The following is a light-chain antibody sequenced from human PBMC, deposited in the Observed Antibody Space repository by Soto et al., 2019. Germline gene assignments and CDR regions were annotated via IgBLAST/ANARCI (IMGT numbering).Light chain of an antibody. V-gene: IGLV2-14*03. J-gene: IGLJ3*02. CDR2: DVT. CDR3: SSYTSSDTVV. CDR1: SGDVGRYNY. Sequence: QSALTQPASVSGSPGQSITISCTGTSGDVGRYNYVSWYQQHPGKVPKLMIYDVTNRPSGVSDRFSGSKSGNTASLTISGLQAEDEGDYYCSSYTSSDTVVFGGGTKLTVL.